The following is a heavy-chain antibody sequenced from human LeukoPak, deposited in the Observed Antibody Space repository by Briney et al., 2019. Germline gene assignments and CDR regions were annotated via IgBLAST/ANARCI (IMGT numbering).Heavy chain of an antibody. CDR3: AKGRWGLTINNFDI. CDR2: IYYSGST. D-gene: IGHD3-9*01. CDR1: GGSISSYY. Sequence: SETLSLTCTVSGGSISSYYWSWIRQPPGKGLEWIGYIYYSGSTNYNPSLKSRVTISVDTSKNQFSLKLSSVTAADTAVYYCAKGRWGLTINNFDIWGQGTMVTVSS. J-gene: IGHJ3*02. V-gene: IGHV4-59*01.